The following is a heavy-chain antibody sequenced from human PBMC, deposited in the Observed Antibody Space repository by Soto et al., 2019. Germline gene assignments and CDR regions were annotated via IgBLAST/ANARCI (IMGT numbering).Heavy chain of an antibody. CDR3: TRGVTTVYYAGGY. V-gene: IGHV1-46*03. Sequence: QVQLVQSGAEVKPPGASVKVSCKASGYTFTSYYIHWVRQAPGQGLEWMGIINPSGGSTSYAQKFQGRVTMTRDTSTSTVYRELSSLRSEDTAVYYCTRGVTTVYYAGGYWGQGTLVAVSS. CDR2: INPSGGST. D-gene: IGHD4-17*01. J-gene: IGHJ4*02. CDR1: GYTFTSYY.